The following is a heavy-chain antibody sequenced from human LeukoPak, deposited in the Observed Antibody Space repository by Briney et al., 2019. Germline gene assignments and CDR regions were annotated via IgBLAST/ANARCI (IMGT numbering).Heavy chain of an antibody. CDR2: IYYSGST. V-gene: IGHV4-59*01. D-gene: IGHD1-26*01. J-gene: IGHJ3*02. CDR1: GGSISSYY. CDR3: ARVKGSSDAFDI. Sequence: PSETLSLTCTVSGGSISSYYWSWIRQPPGKGLEWIGYIYYSGSTNYNPSLKSRVTISVDTSKNQFSLKLSSVTAADTAVYYCARVKGSSDAFDIWGQGTMVTVSS.